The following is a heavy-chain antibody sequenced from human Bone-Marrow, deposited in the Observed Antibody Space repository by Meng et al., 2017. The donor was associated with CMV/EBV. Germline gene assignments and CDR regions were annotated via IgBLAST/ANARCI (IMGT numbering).Heavy chain of an antibody. J-gene: IGHJ6*02. D-gene: IGHD2-2*01. CDR1: GFTFSSYA. CDR3: AREYCSSTSCYNYYYGMDV. V-gene: IGHV3-30-3*01. CDR2: ISYDGSNK. Sequence: GESLKISCAASGFTFSSYAMHWVRQAPGKGLEWVAVISYDGSNKYYADSVKGRFTISRDNSKNTLYLQMNSLRAEDTAVYYCAREYCSSTSCYNYYYGMDVCGQGTTVTVSS.